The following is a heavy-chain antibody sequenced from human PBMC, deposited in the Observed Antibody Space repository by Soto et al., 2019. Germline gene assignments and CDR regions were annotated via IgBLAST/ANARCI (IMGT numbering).Heavy chain of an antibody. V-gene: IGHV6-1*01. CDR1: GDSVSSASAT. CDR3: ARDGSGYQWYFDV. CDR2: TYYRSKWHN. D-gene: IGHD5-12*01. Sequence: QVQLQQSGPALVKPSQTLSLICAISGDSVSSASATWSWIRQSPSGRLEWLGRTYYRSKWHNDYAVSVKSRIAIIPDTSKNQLSLQLSSVTLEDTAVYFCARDGSGYQWYFDVWGRGSLVTVSS. J-gene: IGHJ2*01.